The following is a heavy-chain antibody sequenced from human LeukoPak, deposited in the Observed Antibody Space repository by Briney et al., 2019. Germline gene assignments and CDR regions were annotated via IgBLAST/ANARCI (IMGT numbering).Heavy chain of an antibody. CDR3: ASGHSNRWFDY. D-gene: IGHD6-13*01. Sequence: SETLSLTCTVSGGSISTYYWGWIRQFPGKGLECIGYMYYSGSTNYNPSLKSRVTISVDTSKNQFSLKLNSVTAADTAVYYRASGHSNRWFDYWGQGTLVTVSS. J-gene: IGHJ4*02. V-gene: IGHV4-59*01. CDR2: MYYSGST. CDR1: GGSISTYY.